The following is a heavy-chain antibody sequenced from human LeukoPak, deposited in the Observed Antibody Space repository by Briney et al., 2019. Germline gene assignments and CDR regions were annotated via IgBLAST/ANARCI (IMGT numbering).Heavy chain of an antibody. CDR3: ALYSSTWY. Sequence: ASVKGSCKAFGYTFTTYYIHWVRQAPGQGLEWMGIINPTGGSTTYAQKFQGRVTMTRDTSTSTVFMEVNSLRSEDTAVYYCALYSSTWYWGQGTLVTVSS. J-gene: IGHJ4*02. CDR1: GYTFTTYY. V-gene: IGHV1-46*01. CDR2: INPTGGST. D-gene: IGHD6-13*01.